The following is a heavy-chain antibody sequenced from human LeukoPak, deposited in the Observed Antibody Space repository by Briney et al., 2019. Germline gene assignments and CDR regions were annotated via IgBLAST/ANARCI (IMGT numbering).Heavy chain of an antibody. Sequence: PGGSLRLSCAASGFTFSAYWMGWVRQAPGKGLEWVANIKQDGSERYYVDSVKGRFTISRDNAKNSLYLQMNSLRDEDTAVYYCARGPSSGNALNYWGQGTLVTVSS. D-gene: IGHD3-16*01. CDR3: ARGPSSGNALNY. J-gene: IGHJ4*02. CDR2: IKQDGSER. V-gene: IGHV3-7*04. CDR1: GFTFSAYW.